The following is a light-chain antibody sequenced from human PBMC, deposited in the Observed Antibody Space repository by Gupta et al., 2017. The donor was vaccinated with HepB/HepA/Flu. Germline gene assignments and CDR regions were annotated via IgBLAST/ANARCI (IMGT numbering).Light chain of an antibody. CDR3: QQRSNWPPIT. Sequence: EIVLTQSPATLSLSPGERATLSCRASQSVSRYLAWYQHKPGQAPRLLIYDTSNRATGIPPRFSGSGYGTDFTLTISSREPEDFAFYYCQQRSNWPPITFGQGTLMEIK. CDR2: DTS. J-gene: IGKJ5*01. CDR1: QSVSRY. V-gene: IGKV3-11*01.